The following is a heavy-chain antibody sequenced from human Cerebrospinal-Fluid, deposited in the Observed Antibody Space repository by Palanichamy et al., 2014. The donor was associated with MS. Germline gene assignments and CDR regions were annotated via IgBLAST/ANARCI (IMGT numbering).Heavy chain of an antibody. CDR2: ISDSAGST. J-gene: IGHJ4*02. CDR3: SKDAHPSPILGATHFDS. Sequence: EVQLLESEGGLVQPGGSLRLSCVASGFTFSKYAMSWVRQAPGKGLEWVAGISDSAGSTHYAGSVKGRFTISRDNSANTLFLQMNNLRAGDTAVYYCSKDAHPSPILGATHFDSWGQGTLVTVSS. CDR1: GFTFSKYA. D-gene: IGHD1-26*01. V-gene: IGHV3-23*01.